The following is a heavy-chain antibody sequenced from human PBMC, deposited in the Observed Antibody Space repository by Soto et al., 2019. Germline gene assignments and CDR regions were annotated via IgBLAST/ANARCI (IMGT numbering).Heavy chain of an antibody. V-gene: IGHV1-18*01. Sequence: GASVKVSCKASGYTFTSYGISWVRQAPGQGLEWMGWISAYNGNTNYAQKLQGRVTITTDTSASTAYMELSSLRSEDTAIYYCARDPGGKWFGESYYFDYWGQGTLVTVSS. J-gene: IGHJ4*02. CDR3: ARDPGGKWFGESYYFDY. CDR1: GYTFTSYG. CDR2: ISAYNGNT. D-gene: IGHD3-10*01.